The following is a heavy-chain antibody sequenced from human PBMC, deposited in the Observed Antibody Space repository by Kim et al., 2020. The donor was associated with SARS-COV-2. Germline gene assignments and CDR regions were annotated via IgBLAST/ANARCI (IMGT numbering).Heavy chain of an antibody. D-gene: IGHD2-8*02. CDR3: ARDGDWWQYYGMDV. CDR2: ISYDGSNK. CDR1: GFTFSSYA. Sequence: GGSLRLSCAASGFTFSSYAMHWVRQAPGKGLEWVAVISYDGSNKYYADSVKGRFTISRDNSKNTLYLQMNSLRAEDTAVYYCARDGDWWQYYGMDVWGQGTTVTVSS. J-gene: IGHJ6*02. V-gene: IGHV3-30*04.